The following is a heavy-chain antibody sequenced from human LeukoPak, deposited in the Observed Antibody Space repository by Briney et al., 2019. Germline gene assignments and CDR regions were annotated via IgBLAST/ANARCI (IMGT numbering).Heavy chain of an antibody. V-gene: IGHV3-48*01. CDR1: GFTFSSHR. Sequence: GGSLRLSCAASGFTFSSHRMNWVREAPGKGLEWVADISGSSDDIHYADSVTGRFTLSRDNAKNSVYLQMNSLRVEDTAVYYCARDSGRYGYYMYVWGKGTTVTVSS. J-gene: IGHJ6*03. CDR2: ISGSSDDI. D-gene: IGHD1-26*01. CDR3: ARDSGRYGYYMYV.